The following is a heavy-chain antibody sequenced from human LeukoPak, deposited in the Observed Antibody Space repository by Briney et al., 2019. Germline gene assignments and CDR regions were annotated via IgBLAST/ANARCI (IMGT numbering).Heavy chain of an antibody. CDR1: GFILNDHA. Sequence: GGSLRLSCAASGFILNDHAMHWVRQTPGKGLEWVAGVFWNGVDKGYADSVKGRFTIFRDNAKNSMYLQMNSLRIEDTALYYCSKDISAGGLDVWGPGTPVTVSS. D-gene: IGHD3-16*02. J-gene: IGHJ6*02. CDR3: SKDISAGGLDV. CDR2: VFWNGVDK. V-gene: IGHV3-9*01.